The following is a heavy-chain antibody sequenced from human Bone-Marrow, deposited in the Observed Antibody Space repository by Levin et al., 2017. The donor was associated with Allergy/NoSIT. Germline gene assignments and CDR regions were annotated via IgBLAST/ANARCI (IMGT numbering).Heavy chain of an antibody. D-gene: IGHD2-2*01. CDR2: ISGSGGST. J-gene: IGHJ5*02. V-gene: IGHV3-23*01. Sequence: GGSLRLSCAASGLTFSSHAMSWVRQAPGKGLEWVSAISGSGGSTYYADSVKGRFTISRDNSKNTLYLQMNSLRAEDTAVYYCAKATGRIVVVPAAIGFTFGPQTSGPNWFDPWGQGTLVTVSS. CDR1: GLTFSSHA. CDR3: AKATGRIVVVPAAIGFTFGPQTSGPNWFDP.